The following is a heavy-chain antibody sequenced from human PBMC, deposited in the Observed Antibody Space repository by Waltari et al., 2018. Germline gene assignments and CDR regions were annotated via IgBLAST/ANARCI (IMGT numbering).Heavy chain of an antibody. CDR3: ARTSQQWLVPGWFDP. V-gene: IGHV3-11*04. D-gene: IGHD6-19*01. CDR1: GGSISGSSYY. J-gene: IGHJ5*02. CDR2: ISSSSSTI. Sequence: QLQLQESGPGLVKPSETLTLTCTVSGGSISGSSYYWGWIRQPPGKGLEWVSYISSSSSTIYYADSVKGRFTISRDNAKNSLYLQMNSLRAEDTAVYYCARTSQQWLVPGWFDPWGQGTLVTVSS.